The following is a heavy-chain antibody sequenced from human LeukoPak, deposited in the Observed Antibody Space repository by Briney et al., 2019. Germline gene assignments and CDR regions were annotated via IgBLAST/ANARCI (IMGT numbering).Heavy chain of an antibody. J-gene: IGHJ6*03. Sequence: GGSLRLSCAASGFTFSSYAMSWVRQAPGKGLEWVSAISGSGGSTYYADSVKGRFTISRDNSKNTLYLQMNSLRAEDTAVYYCAKVPYTIFGVVPYYYMDVWGKGTTVTVSS. CDR2: ISGSGGST. CDR3: AKVPYTIFGVVPYYYMDV. V-gene: IGHV3-23*01. CDR1: GFTFSSYA. D-gene: IGHD3-3*01.